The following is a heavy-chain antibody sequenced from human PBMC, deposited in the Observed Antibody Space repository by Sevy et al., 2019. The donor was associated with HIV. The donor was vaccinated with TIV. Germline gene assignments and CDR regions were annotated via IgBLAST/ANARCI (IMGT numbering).Heavy chain of an antibody. Sequence: GGSLRLSCAASGLTFNNAWMSWVRQAPGKGLEWVGRIKDKTEGGKTDYAAPVKGRFTISRVDSKNTLYLQMNSLKTKDTAVYYGTSHALDYEAPYYYDYGMDVWGQGTTVTVSS. CDR3: TSHALDYEAPYYYDYGMDV. CDR1: GLTFNNAW. V-gene: IGHV3-15*01. J-gene: IGHJ6*02. CDR2: IKDKTEGGKT. D-gene: IGHD3-16*01.